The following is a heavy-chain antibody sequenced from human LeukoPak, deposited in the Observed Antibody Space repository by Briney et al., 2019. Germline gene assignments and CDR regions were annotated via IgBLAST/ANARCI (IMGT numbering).Heavy chain of an antibody. CDR3: ASSSGYYSVPFDY. D-gene: IGHD3-22*01. V-gene: IGHV4-4*02. CDR1: GASISSSNW. J-gene: IGHJ4*02. Sequence: SGTLSLTCAVSGASISSSNWWNWVRQPPGKGLEWIGEIYHSGSINYNPSLKSRVTISVDKSKNQFSLKLSSVTAADTAVYYCASSSGYYSVPFDYWGQGTLVTVSS. CDR2: IYHSGSI.